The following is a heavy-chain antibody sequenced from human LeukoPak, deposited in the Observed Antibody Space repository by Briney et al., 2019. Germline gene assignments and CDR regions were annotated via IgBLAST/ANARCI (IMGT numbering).Heavy chain of an antibody. CDR3: ARVPWGQSYGGNYS. J-gene: IGHJ4*02. D-gene: IGHD4-23*01. CDR1: GGTFSSYA. V-gene: IGHV1-69*06. CDR2: IIPIFGTA. Sequence: ASVKVSCKASGGTFSSYAISWVRQAPGQGLEWMGGIIPIFGTANYAQKFQGRVTITADKSTSTAYMELSSLRSEDTAVYYCARVPWGQSYGGNYSWGQGTLVTVSS.